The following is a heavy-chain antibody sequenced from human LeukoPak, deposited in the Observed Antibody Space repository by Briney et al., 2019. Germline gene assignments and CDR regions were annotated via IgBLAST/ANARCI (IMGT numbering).Heavy chain of an antibody. CDR2: VYARGNT. CDR3: ARELVGTLNSFDY. CDR1: NGSISTYY. J-gene: IGHJ4*02. V-gene: IGHV4-4*07. D-gene: IGHD1-26*01. Sequence: SETLSLTCTVSNGSISTYYCNWIRQPAGKGLEWIGHVYARGNTNYNPSLKSRVTMSVDTSKNQFSLKLSSVTAADTAVYYCARELVGTLNSFDYWGQGTLVTVSS.